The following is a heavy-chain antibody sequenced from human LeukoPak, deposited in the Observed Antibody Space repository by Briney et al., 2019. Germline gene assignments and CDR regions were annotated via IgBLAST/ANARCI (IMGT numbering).Heavy chain of an antibody. CDR2: IYYSGST. CDR3: ASFYGGYVWDFDY. CDR1: GGSISSSSYY. V-gene: IGHV4-39*07. J-gene: IGHJ4*02. Sequence: SETLSLTCTVSGGSISSSSYYWGWIRQPPGKGLEWIGSIYYSGSTYYNPSLKSRVTISVDTSKNQFSLKLSSVTAADTAVYYCASFYGGYVWDFDYWGQGTLVTVSS. D-gene: IGHD5-12*01.